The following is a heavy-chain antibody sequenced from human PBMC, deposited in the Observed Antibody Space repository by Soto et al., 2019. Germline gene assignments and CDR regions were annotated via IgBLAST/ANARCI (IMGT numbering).Heavy chain of an antibody. D-gene: IGHD5-12*01. CDR1: GFIFSGYA. CDR3: AKETSAYEIDY. J-gene: IGHJ4*02. Sequence: GGSLRLSCAASGFIFSGYAMHWVRQAPGKGLEWVAVISYDGNTKYYADSVKGRFTVSRDNSKNTLYVQMNNLSAEDTAMYYCAKETSAYEIDYWGQGTRVTVSS. V-gene: IGHV3-30-3*01. CDR2: ISYDGNTK.